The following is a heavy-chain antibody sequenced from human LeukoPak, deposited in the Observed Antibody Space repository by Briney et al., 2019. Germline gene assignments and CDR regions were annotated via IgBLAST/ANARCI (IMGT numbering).Heavy chain of an antibody. CDR2: ISGSGGST. J-gene: IGHJ5*02. CDR1: GFTFSSYA. D-gene: IGHD2/OR15-2a*01. V-gene: IGHV3-23*01. CDR3: AKDPGFQDWFDP. Sequence: GGSLRLSCAASGFTFSSYAMSWVRQAPGKGLEWVSAISGSGGSTYYADSVKGRFTISRGNSKNTLYLQMNSLRAEDTAVYYCAKDPGFQDWFDPWGQGTLVTVSS.